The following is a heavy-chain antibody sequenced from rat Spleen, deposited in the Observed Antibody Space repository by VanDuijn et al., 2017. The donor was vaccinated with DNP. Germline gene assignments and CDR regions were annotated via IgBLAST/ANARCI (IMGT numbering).Heavy chain of an antibody. Sequence: EVQLVESGGGLVQPGRSLKLSCAASGFSFSDYNMAWVRQAPKKGLEWVATIAYDGSRTYYRDSVKGRFTISRDTAKTTLYLQMDSLRSEDTATYYCAIYFYSGDNWFGYWGQGTLVTVSS. CDR2: IAYDGSRT. V-gene: IGHV5S10*01. CDR1: GFSFSDYN. D-gene: IGHD1-1*01. CDR3: AIYFYSGDNWFGY. J-gene: IGHJ3*01.